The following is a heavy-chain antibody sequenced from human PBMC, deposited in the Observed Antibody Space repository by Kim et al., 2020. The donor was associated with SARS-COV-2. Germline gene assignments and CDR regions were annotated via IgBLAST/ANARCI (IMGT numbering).Heavy chain of an antibody. D-gene: IGHD3-10*01. CDR3: ARTMVRGVAFSDY. V-gene: IGHV4-31*03. CDR1: GGSISSGGYY. Sequence: SETLSLTCTVSGGSISSGGYYWSWIRQHPGKGLEWIGYIYYSGSTYYNPSLKSRVTISVDTSKNQFSLKLSSVTAADTAVYYCARTMVRGVAFSDYWGQGTLVTVSS. CDR2: IYYSGST. J-gene: IGHJ4*02.